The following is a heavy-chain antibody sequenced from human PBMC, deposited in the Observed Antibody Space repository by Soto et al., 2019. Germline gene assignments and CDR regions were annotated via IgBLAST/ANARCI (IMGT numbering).Heavy chain of an antibody. D-gene: IGHD3-16*01. J-gene: IGHJ5*02. V-gene: IGHV3-73*01. Sequence: HPGGSLRLSCAAARFAISGSAMYWVRQASGKGPEWVGRIRSKGHNYATEYAASVKGRFTISRDDSKNTAYLQMNSLQTEDTAVYYCTRDLFSYDYSGILWFDPWGQGTLVTVS. CDR2: IRSKGHNYAT. CDR1: RFAISGSA. CDR3: TRDLFSYDYSGILWFDP.